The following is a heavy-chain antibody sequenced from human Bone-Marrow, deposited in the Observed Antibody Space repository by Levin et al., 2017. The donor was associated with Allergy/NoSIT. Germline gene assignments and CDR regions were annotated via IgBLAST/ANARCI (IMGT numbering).Heavy chain of an antibody. CDR2: IYWDDDK. J-gene: IGHJ6*02. CDR1: GFSLSTSGVG. Sequence: SGPTLVKPTQTLTLTCTFSGFSLSTSGVGVGWIRQPPGKALEWLALIYWDDDKRYSPSLKSRLTITKDTSKNQVVLTMTNMDPVDTATYYCAHSQRITMVRGVKWTPYFCMDVWGQGTTVTVSS. D-gene: IGHD3-10*01. CDR3: AHSQRITMVRGVKWTPYFCMDV. V-gene: IGHV2-5*02.